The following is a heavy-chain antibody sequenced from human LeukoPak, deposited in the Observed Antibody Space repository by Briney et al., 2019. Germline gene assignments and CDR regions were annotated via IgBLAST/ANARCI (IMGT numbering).Heavy chain of an antibody. J-gene: IGHJ4*02. CDR1: GFTFSSCS. D-gene: IGHD1-1*01. Sequence: GGSLRLSCATSGFTFSSCSMGWVRQAPVKGLDWVSVINGAGVNTYYADFVEGRFTISRDNSKNTLYLQMNSLRADDTAVYYCAKGGVTTRLSDYWGQGTLVTVSS. CDR2: INGAGVNT. CDR3: AKGGVTTRLSDY. V-gene: IGHV3-23*01.